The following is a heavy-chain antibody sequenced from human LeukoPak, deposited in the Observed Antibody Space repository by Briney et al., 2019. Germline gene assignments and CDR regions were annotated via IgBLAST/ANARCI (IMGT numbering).Heavy chain of an antibody. CDR1: GASISGYY. J-gene: IGHJ5*02. CDR3: ARDSGTTGEVKFDP. CDR2: IISTGTI. Sequence: PSETLSLTCTVSGASISGYYWSWIRQPPGKRLEWIGYIISTGTINYNPSLKSRVTISIDTSKNQLSLQLTSVTAADTAVYYCARDSGTTGEVKFDPWGQGTLVTVSS. V-gene: IGHV4-59*12. D-gene: IGHD3-10*01.